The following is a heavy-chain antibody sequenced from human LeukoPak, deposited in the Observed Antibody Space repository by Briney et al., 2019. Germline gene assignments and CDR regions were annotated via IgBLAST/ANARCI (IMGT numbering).Heavy chain of an antibody. Sequence: ASVKVSCKASGYTFTCYYMHWVRQAPGQGLEWMGWINPNSGGTNYAQKFQGWVTMTRDTSISTAYMELSRLRSDDTAVYYCARSGGYYDSSGYFDYWGQGTLVTVSS. V-gene: IGHV1-2*04. CDR2: INPNSGGT. CDR1: GYTFTCYY. J-gene: IGHJ4*02. D-gene: IGHD3-22*01. CDR3: ARSGGYYDSSGYFDY.